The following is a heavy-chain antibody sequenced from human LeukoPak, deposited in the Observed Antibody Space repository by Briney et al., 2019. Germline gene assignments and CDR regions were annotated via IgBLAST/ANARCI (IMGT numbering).Heavy chain of an antibody. J-gene: IGHJ4*02. CDR3: AKDYGGNYFDY. CDR1: GFTFSSYG. Sequence: PGGSLRLSCAASGFTFSSYGMHWVRQAPGKGLEWVSVIWYDGSNKYYADSVKGRFTISRDNSKNTRYLQMNSLRAEDTAVYYCAKDYGGNYFDYWGQGTLVTVSS. CDR2: IWYDGSNK. V-gene: IGHV3-33*06. D-gene: IGHD4-23*01.